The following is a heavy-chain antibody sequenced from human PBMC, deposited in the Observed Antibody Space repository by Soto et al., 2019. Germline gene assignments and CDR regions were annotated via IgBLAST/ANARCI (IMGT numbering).Heavy chain of an antibody. CDR1: GGTFSSYA. CDR2: IIPIFGTA. V-gene: IGHV1-69*06. J-gene: IGHJ5*02. D-gene: IGHD3-3*01. CDR3: ARTEPFITIFGVVTKESWFDP. Sequence: SVKVSCKASGGTFSSYAISWVRQAPGQGLEWMGGIIPIFGTANYAQKFQGRVTITADKSTSTAYMELSSLRSEDTAVYYCARTEPFITIFGVVTKESWFDPWGQGTLVTSPQ.